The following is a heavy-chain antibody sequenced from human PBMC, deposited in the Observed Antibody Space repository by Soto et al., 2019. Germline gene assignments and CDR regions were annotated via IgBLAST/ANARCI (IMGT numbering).Heavy chain of an antibody. V-gene: IGHV1-8*01. D-gene: IGHD3-3*01. CDR1: GYTFSNYD. Sequence: ASVKVSCKTSGYTFSNYDINWVRQATGQGLEWMGWMNPNSGNTGYAQKFQGRVTMTSNTSMSTAYMELSSLRSEDTAVYYCARGQKVPTFGVLIIPVCYYYMDVWAKGTTVTVSS. J-gene: IGHJ6*03. CDR3: ARGQKVPTFGVLIIPVCYYYMDV. CDR2: MNPNSGNT.